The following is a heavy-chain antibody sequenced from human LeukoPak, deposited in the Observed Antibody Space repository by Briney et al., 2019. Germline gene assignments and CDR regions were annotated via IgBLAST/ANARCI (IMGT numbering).Heavy chain of an antibody. D-gene: IGHD1-26*01. J-gene: IGHJ5*02. Sequence: GGSLRLSCAASGFTFSSYGMTWVRQAPGKGLEWVSAISGSGGSTYYADSVKGRSTISRDNSKNTLYLQMNGLRVEDTAVYYCARGWELDPWGQGTLVTVSS. CDR2: ISGSGGST. V-gene: IGHV3-23*01. CDR1: GFTFSSYG. CDR3: ARGWELDP.